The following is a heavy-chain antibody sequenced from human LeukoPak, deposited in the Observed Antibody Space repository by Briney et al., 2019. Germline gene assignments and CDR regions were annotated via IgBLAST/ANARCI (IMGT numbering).Heavy chain of an antibody. CDR2: ISSSGSTI. CDR1: GFTFSDYY. Sequence: GGSLRLSCAASGFTFSDYYMSWIRQAPGKGLEWVSYISSSGSTIYYADSVKGRFTISRDNAKNSLYLQMTSLRAEDTAVYYCARCSYHYYYMDVWGKGTTVTVSS. CDR3: ARCSYHYYYMDV. D-gene: IGHD3-10*02. J-gene: IGHJ6*03. V-gene: IGHV3-11*04.